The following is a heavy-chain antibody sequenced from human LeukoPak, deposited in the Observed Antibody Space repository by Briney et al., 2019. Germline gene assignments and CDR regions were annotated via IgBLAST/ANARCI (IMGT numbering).Heavy chain of an antibody. CDR1: GFTFSNYA. CDR2: ISYDGSEK. D-gene: IGHD3-9*01. CDR3: AGIRYFDWLSSGY. Sequence: PGGSLRLSCAASGFTFSNYAMHWVRQAPGKGLEGLEWVADISYDGSEKYYADSVKGRFTISRDNSKNTLYLQMNSLRAEDTAVYYCAGIRYFDWLSSGYWGQGTLVTVSS. J-gene: IGHJ4*02. V-gene: IGHV3-30-3*01.